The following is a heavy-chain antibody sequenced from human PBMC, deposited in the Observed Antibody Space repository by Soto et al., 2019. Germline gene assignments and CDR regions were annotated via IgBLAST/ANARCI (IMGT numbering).Heavy chain of an antibody. CDR2: IYWDDDK. CDR3: AHSYSSTWFVY. Sequence: QITLKESGPTLVKPTQTLTLTCTFSGFSLSTSGVGVGWIRQPPGKALEGLALIYWDDDKRYSPALKSRLTITKNTPNNQVVLTMTYMDPVDTATYYCAHSYSSTWFVYWGQGTLVTVSS. J-gene: IGHJ4*02. V-gene: IGHV2-5*02. CDR1: GFSLSTSGVG. D-gene: IGHD6-13*01.